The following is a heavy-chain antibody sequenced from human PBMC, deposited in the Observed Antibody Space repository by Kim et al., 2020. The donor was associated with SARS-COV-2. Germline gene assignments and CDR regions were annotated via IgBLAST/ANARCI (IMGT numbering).Heavy chain of an antibody. J-gene: IGHJ5*02. Sequence: SETLSLTCAVSGGSISSGGYSWSWIRQPPGKGLEWIGYIYYSGSTYYNPSLKSRVTISVDRSKNQFSLKLSSVTAADTAAYYCARVVAGSWFDPWGQGTLVTVSS. CDR3: ARVVAGSWFDP. D-gene: IGHD5-12*01. V-gene: IGHV4-30-2*01. CDR1: GGSISSGGYS. CDR2: IYYSGST.